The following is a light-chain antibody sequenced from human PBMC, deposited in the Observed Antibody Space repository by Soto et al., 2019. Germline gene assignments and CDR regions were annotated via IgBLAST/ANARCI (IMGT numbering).Light chain of an antibody. CDR1: SSNIGAGFD. J-gene: IGLJ1*01. Sequence: QSALTQPPSVSGAPGQRVTISCTGSSSNIGAGFDVRWYQQLPGRAPKLLIYGSTNRPSGVPDRFSGSKSGMSASLAISGLQAEDEADYYCQSYDSSLGGNYVFGTGTKVTVL. CDR3: QSYDSSLGGNYV. CDR2: GST. V-gene: IGLV1-40*01.